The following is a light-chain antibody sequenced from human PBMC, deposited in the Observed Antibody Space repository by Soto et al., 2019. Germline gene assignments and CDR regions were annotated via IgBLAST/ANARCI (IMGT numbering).Light chain of an antibody. CDR1: SSDVGGYHY. Sequence: QSALTQPASVSGSPGQSITISCTGTSSDVGGYHYVSWYQQHPGKAPKLMIYGVSNRPSGVSNRFSGSKSGNTASLTISGLQAEDEADYSCSSYTGSSPLYVFGTGTKLTVL. J-gene: IGLJ1*01. CDR2: GVS. CDR3: SSYTGSSPLYV. V-gene: IGLV2-14*01.